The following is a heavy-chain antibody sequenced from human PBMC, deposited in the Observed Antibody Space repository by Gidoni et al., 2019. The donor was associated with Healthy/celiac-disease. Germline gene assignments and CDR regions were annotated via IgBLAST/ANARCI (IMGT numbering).Heavy chain of an antibody. J-gene: IGHJ6*02. Sequence: TNYAQKFQGRVTMTRDTSISTAYMELSRLRSDDTAVYYCARAGALAAVLYGMDVWGQGTTVTVSS. CDR2: T. CDR3: ARAGALAAVLYGMDV. V-gene: IGHV1-2*02. D-gene: IGHD6-13*01.